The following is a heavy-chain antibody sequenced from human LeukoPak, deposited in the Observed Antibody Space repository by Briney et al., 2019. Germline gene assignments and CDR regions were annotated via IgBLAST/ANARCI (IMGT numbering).Heavy chain of an antibody. D-gene: IGHD1/OR15-1a*01. V-gene: IGHV3-21*01. CDR1: GFTFSSYA. Sequence: GRSLRLSCAASGFTFSSYAMHWVRQAPGKGLEWVSSISSSSTYIYYADSVKGRFTISRDNAKNSLSLQMNSLRAEDTAVYYCAREALNMYYGMDVWGQGTTVTVSS. CDR3: AREALNMYYGMDV. CDR2: ISSSSTYI. J-gene: IGHJ6*02.